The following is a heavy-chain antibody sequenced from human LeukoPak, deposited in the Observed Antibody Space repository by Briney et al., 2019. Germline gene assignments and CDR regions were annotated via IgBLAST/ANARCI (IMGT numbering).Heavy chain of an antibody. CDR3: ARLKYYDSSGYFWYFDL. J-gene: IGHJ2*01. Sequence: SETLSLTCTVSGVSISSYYWSWLRQPPGKGLEWVAYIYYSGSTNYNPSLRSRVTISVDTSKTQFSLKLRSVTAADTAVYYCARLKYYDSSGYFWYFDLWDRGTLVTVSS. V-gene: IGHV4-59*08. D-gene: IGHD3-22*01. CDR1: GVSISSYY. CDR2: IYYSGST.